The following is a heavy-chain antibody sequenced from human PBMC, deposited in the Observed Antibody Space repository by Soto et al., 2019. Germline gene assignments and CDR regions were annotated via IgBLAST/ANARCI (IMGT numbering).Heavy chain of an antibody. D-gene: IGHD3-3*01. V-gene: IGHV3-21*01. Sequence: PGGSLRLSCAASGFSFSDYYMGWVRQAPGKGLEWVSSISSSSSYIYYADSVKGRFTISRDNAKNSLYLQMNSLRAEDTAVYYCARDEGTGYDSWDYYYYGMDVWGQGTTVTVSS. CDR2: ISSSSSYI. CDR1: GFSFSDYY. J-gene: IGHJ6*02. CDR3: ARDEGTGYDSWDYYYYGMDV.